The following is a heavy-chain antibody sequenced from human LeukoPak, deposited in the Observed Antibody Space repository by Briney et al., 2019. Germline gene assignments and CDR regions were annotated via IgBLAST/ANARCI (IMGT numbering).Heavy chain of an antibody. CDR2: IWYDGSNK. V-gene: IGHV3-33*01. CDR1: GFTFSSYG. Sequence: GGSLRLSCAASGFTFSSYGMHWVRQAPGKGLERVAVIWYDGSNKYYADSVKGRFTISRDNSKNTLYLQMNSLRAEDTAVYYCARGSDYYDSSGYYGYWGQGTLVTVSS. CDR3: ARGSDYYDSSGYYGY. D-gene: IGHD3-22*01. J-gene: IGHJ4*02.